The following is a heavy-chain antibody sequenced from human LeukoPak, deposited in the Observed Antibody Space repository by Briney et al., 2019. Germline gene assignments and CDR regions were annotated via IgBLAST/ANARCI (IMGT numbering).Heavy chain of an antibody. J-gene: IGHJ6*04. CDR3: AYNDRNVGGV. CDR1: GLAPSTSGVG. D-gene: IGHD3-22*01. Sequence: SGPTLVNHPQPLTLTCIFFGLAPSTSGVGVGWIRQPPGKALEWLALIYWDDDKRYSPSLKSRLTITKDTSKNQVVLTMTNMDPVATATYYYAYNDRNVGGVWGKGTTVTVSS. V-gene: IGHV2-5*02. CDR2: IYWDDDK.